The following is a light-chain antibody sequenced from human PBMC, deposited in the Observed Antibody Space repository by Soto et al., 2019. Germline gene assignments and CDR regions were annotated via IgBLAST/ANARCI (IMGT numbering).Light chain of an antibody. CDR3: QQTTSCPLT. Sequence: DIQMTQSPSVVSASVGDRVTITCRASQGISSWLAWYQLRPVRAPKLLIHAASNLESGVPSRFSGSGSGTDFTLTISSLQPEDFATYYCQQTTSCPLTFGGGTKVEIK. V-gene: IGKV1-12*01. CDR1: QGISSW. CDR2: AAS. J-gene: IGKJ4*01.